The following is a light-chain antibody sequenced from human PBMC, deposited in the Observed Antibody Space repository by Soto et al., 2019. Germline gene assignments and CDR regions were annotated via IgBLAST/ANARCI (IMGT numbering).Light chain of an antibody. V-gene: IGLV1-44*01. CDR1: SSNIGRNS. J-gene: IGLJ2*01. CDR2: SNN. Sequence: QSVLTQPPSASGTPGQRVTISCSGSSSNIGRNSVNWYQQLPGTAPKLLIYSNNHRPSGVPDRFSGSKSGTSASLAISGLQSEDEGDYYCAAWHDSLNAVFGGGTKLTVL. CDR3: AAWHDSLNAV.